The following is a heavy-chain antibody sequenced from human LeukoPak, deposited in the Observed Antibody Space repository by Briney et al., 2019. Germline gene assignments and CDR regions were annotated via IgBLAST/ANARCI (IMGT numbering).Heavy chain of an antibody. CDR2: INHSGGT. Sequence: PSETLSLTCAVYGGSFSDYNWNWIRQSPGRGLEWTGEINHSGGTNYNPSLKSRVTISIDTSRKQFSLKLTSVTAADTAVYYCARGLPGYWGQGTLVTVSS. CDR1: GGSFSDYN. J-gene: IGHJ4*02. CDR3: ARGLPGY. V-gene: IGHV4-34*01.